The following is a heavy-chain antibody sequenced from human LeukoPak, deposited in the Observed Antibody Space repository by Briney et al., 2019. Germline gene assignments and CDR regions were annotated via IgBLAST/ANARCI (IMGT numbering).Heavy chain of an antibody. J-gene: IGHJ5*02. CDR1: GGCISSSSYY. CDR3: ARALLIAARLGNWFDP. V-gene: IGHV4-39*07. Sequence: SETLSLTCTVAGGCISSSSYYWGWIRQPPGKGLEWIGSIYYSGSTYYNPSLKSRVTISVDTSKNQFSLKLSSVTAADTAVHYCARALLIAARLGNWFDPWGQGTLVTVSS. D-gene: IGHD6-6*01. CDR2: IYYSGST.